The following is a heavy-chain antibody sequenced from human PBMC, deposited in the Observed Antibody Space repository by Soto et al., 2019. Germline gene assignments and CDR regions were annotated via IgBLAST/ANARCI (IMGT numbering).Heavy chain of an antibody. J-gene: IGHJ4*02. CDR3: AKAGFSSGWSPSYFDY. Sequence: EVQLLESGGGLVQPGMSLRLSCAASGFTFSSYAMNWVRQAPGKGLEWVSAMSGTGGSTYYADSVKGRFTISSDNTKNTLYLQMNSLRVEDTAAFYCAKAGFSSGWSPSYFDYWGQGTLVTVSS. CDR1: GFTFSSYA. CDR2: MSGTGGST. D-gene: IGHD6-19*01. V-gene: IGHV3-23*01.